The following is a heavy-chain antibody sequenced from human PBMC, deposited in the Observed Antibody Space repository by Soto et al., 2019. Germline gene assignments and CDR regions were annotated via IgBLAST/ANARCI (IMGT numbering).Heavy chain of an antibody. CDR3: SSGLLLWLRRLNNGYSG. CDR2: IIPMSGTA. J-gene: IGHJ4*02. CDR1: GVTFSTYA. Sequence: QVQLVQSGAEVKKPASSVKVSCKAPGVTFSTYAISWVRQAPGQGLEWMGGIIPMSGTANYAQRFQDRVTITADESTNTVYMELSRMRSEDTAVYFSSSGLLLWLRRLNNGYSGWGQGTLVTVSS. D-gene: IGHD5-12*01. V-gene: IGHV1-69*12.